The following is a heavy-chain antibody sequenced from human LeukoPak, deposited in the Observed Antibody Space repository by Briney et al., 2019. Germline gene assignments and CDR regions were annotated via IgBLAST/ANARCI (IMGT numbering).Heavy chain of an antibody. V-gene: IGHV4-59*08. J-gene: IGHJ4*02. Sequence: SETLSLTCTVSGGSIFSYYWSWIRQPPGKGLEWMGYIYYSGSTNYNPSLKSRVTISVETSKKQFSLRVSSVTAADTAVYYCARHLNNCGDDCYIFDYWGQGTLVTVSS. D-gene: IGHD2-21*01. CDR1: GGSIFSYY. CDR3: ARHLNNCGDDCYIFDY. CDR2: IYYSGST.